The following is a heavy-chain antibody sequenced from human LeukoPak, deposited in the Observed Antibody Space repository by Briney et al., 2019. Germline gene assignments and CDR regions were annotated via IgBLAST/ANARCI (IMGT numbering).Heavy chain of an antibody. CDR2: IYYSGST. J-gene: IGHJ5*02. Sequence: SETLSLTCTVSGGSISSYYWSWIRQPPGKGLEWIGYIYYSGSTNYNPSLKSRVTISVDTSKNQFSLKLSSVTAADTAVYYCARETGVGETDWFDPWGQGTLVTVSS. CDR3: ARETGVGETDWFDP. D-gene: IGHD3-10*01. CDR1: GGSISSYY. V-gene: IGHV4-59*01.